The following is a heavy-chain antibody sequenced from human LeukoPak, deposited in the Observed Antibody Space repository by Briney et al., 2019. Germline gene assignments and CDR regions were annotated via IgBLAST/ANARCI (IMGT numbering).Heavy chain of an antibody. D-gene: IGHD7-27*01. J-gene: IGHJ4*02. CDR2: MNPNTGDT. Sequence: ASVKVSCKASGFTFTSYDINWVRQASGQGLEWMGWMNPNTGDTGYAQKFQGRVTMTRDISISTAYMELSSLTFEDTAVYYCARGPPNWGMVGYWGQGTLVTVSS. CDR3: ARGPPNWGMVGY. CDR1: GFTFTSYD. V-gene: IGHV1-8*01.